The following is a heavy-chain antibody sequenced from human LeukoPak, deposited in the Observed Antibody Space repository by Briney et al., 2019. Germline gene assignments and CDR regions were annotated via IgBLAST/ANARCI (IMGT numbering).Heavy chain of an antibody. Sequence: SETLSLTCTVSGGSISSGGYYWSGIRQPPGKGLEWIGYIYHSGSTYYNPSLKSRVTISVDRSKNQFSLKLSSVTAADTAVYYCARWDTAEAKDAFDIWGQGTMVTVSS. J-gene: IGHJ3*02. V-gene: IGHV4-30-2*01. CDR3: ARWDTAEAKDAFDI. D-gene: IGHD5-18*01. CDR1: GGSISSGGYY. CDR2: IYHSGST.